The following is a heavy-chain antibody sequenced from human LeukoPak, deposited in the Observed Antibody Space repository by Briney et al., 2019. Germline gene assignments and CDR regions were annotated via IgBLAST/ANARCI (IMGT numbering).Heavy chain of an antibody. J-gene: IGHJ3*02. CDR1: GGSISSGSYY. CDR2: IYTSGST. D-gene: IGHD3-3*01. V-gene: IGHV4-61*02. CDR3: AREKMYYDFWSGYYNAFDI. Sequence: SETLSLTCTVSGGSISSGSYYWSWIRQPAGKGLEWIGRIYTSGSTNYNPSLKSRVTISVDTSKNQFSLKLSSVTAADTAVYYCAREKMYYDFWSGYYNAFDIWGQGTMVTVSS.